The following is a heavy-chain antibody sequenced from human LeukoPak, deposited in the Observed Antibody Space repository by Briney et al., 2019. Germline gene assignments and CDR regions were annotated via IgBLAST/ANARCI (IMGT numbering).Heavy chain of an antibody. J-gene: IGHJ3*02. V-gene: IGHV4-39*01. Sequence: SETLSLASTVSGGSVSSSSYYWGWLRQPPGKGLEWIGSIYYSGSTYYNPSLKSRVTISVDTSKNQFSLKLSFVTAADTAVYYCARHGITMIVVANDAFDIWGQGTMVTVSS. D-gene: IGHD3-22*01. CDR3: ARHGITMIVVANDAFDI. CDR1: GGSVSSSSYY. CDR2: IYYSGST.